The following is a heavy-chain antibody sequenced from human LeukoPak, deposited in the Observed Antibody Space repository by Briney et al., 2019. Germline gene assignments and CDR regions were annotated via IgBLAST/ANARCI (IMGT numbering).Heavy chain of an antibody. CDR2: IRSKAYGGTT. D-gene: IGHD6-13*01. CDR3: TSPSGYSSSWYTFDP. CDR1: GFTFGDYA. V-gene: IGHV3-49*03. Sequence: GGSLRLSCTASGFTFGDYAMSWFRQAPGKGLEWVGFIRSKAYGGTTEYAASVKGRFTISRDDSKSIAYLQMNSLKTEDTAVYYCTSPSGYSSSWYTFDPWGQGTLVTVSS. J-gene: IGHJ5*02.